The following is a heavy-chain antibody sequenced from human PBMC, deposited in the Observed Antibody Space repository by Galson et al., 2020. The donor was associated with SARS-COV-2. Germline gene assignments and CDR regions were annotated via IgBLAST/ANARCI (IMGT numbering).Heavy chain of an antibody. CDR1: GFRFDDYA. CDR3: AKGLAVRLDAVDI. CDR2: ISWNSGSI. V-gene: IGHV3-9*01. D-gene: IGHD6-6*01. Sequence: SLKISCAASGFRFDDYAMHWVQQVPGKGLEWVSGISWNSGSIGYAGSVKGRFTISRDNAKNSLYLQMNSLRAEDTALYYCAKGLAVRLDAVDIWGQGTKVTVSS. J-gene: IGHJ3*02.